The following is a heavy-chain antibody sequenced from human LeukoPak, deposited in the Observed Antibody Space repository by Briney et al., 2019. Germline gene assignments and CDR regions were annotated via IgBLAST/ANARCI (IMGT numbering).Heavy chain of an antibody. J-gene: IGHJ4*02. V-gene: IGHV5-51*01. CDR1: GYSFTSYW. D-gene: IGHD3-22*01. CDR3: ATGRRYYDGLLGY. CDR2: IYPGDSDT. Sequence: GESLKISCKGSGYSFTSYWIGWVRQMPGKGLEWMGVIYPGDSDTRYSPSFQGQVTISADKSISTAYLQWSSLKASDTAVYYCATGRRYYDGLLGYWGQGTLVTVSS.